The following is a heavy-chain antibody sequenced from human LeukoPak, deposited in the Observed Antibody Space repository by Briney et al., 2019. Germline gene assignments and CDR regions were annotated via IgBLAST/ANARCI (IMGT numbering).Heavy chain of an antibody. J-gene: IGHJ4*02. CDR2: ISYDGSNK. CDR3: AKDRSWHGLEY. CDR1: GFTFSSYG. V-gene: IGHV3-30*18. D-gene: IGHD3-16*02. Sequence: PGRSLRLSCAASGFTFSSYGMHWVRQAPGKGLEWVAVISYDGSNKYYADSVKGRFTISRDNSKNTLYLQMNSLRGEDTAVYYCAKDRSWHGLEYWGQGALVTVSS.